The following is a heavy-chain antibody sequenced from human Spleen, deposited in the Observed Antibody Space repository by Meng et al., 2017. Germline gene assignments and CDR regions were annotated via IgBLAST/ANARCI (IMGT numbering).Heavy chain of an antibody. CDR3: ARERGSFDY. CDR1: GGSISSGSYY. CDR2: IYTSGST. D-gene: IGHD2-15*01. J-gene: IGHJ4*02. V-gene: IGHV4-61*02. Sequence: SETLSLTCTVSGGSISSGSYYWSWIRQPAGKGLEWIGRIYTSGSTNYNPSLKSRVTISVDTSKNQFSLKLSSVTAADTAVYYCARERGSFDYWGQGTLVTVSS.